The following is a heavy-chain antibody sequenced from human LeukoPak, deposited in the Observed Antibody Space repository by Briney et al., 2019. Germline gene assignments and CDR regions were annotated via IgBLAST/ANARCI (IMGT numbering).Heavy chain of an antibody. CDR2: IYYSGST. D-gene: IGHD6-13*01. CDR1: GGSISSSSYY. J-gene: IGHJ4*02. Sequence: SETLSLTCTVSGGSISSSSYYWGWIPQPPGKGLEWIGSIYYSGSTYYNPSLKSRVTISVDTSKNQFSLKLSSVTAADTAVYYCARGRKVLAAAGAPLKIFDYWGQGTLVTVSS. CDR3: ARGRKVLAAAGAPLKIFDY. V-gene: IGHV4-39*07.